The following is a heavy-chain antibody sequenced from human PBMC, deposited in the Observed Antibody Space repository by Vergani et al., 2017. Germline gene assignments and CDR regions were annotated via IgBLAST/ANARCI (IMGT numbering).Heavy chain of an antibody. Sequence: QVQLQESGPGLVKPSETLSLTCTVSGGSISSYYWSWIRQHPGKGLEWIGYIYYSGSTYYNPSLKSRVTISVDTSKNQFSLKLSSVTAADTAVYYCARHQAGYCSGGSCYSWYFDLWGRGTLVTVSS. V-gene: IGHV4-59*08. D-gene: IGHD2-15*01. J-gene: IGHJ2*01. CDR1: GGSISSYY. CDR3: ARHQAGYCSGGSCYSWYFDL. CDR2: IYYSGST.